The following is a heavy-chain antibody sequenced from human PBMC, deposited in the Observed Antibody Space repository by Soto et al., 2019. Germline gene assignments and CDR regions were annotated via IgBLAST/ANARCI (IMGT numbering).Heavy chain of an antibody. CDR1: GGSISSYY. Sequence: PSETLSLTCTVSGGSISSYYWSWIRQPPGKGLEWIGYIYYSGSTNYNPSLKSRVTISVDTSKNQFSLKLSSVTAADTAVYYCARDVGAWELKGFDPWGQGTLVTVSS. J-gene: IGHJ5*02. D-gene: IGHD1-26*01. CDR2: IYYSGST. CDR3: ARDVGAWELKGFDP. V-gene: IGHV4-59*01.